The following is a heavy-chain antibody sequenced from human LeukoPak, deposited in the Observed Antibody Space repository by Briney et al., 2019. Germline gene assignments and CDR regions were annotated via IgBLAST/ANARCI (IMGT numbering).Heavy chain of an antibody. CDR1: GFTFSSYE. V-gene: IGHV3-48*03. D-gene: IGHD6-13*01. J-gene: IGHJ3*02. CDR3: AREGTWYPDAFDI. Sequence: PGGSLRLSCAASGFTFSSYEMNWVRQAPGKGLEWVSYITSSGSTIYYADSVKGRFTVSRGNAKNSLYLQMNSLRAEDTAVYYCAREGTWYPDAFDIWGQGTMVTVSS. CDR2: ITSSGSTI.